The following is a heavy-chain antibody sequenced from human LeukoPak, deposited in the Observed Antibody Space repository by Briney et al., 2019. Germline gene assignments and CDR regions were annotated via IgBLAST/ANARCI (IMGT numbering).Heavy chain of an antibody. CDR1: GGSISSYY. CDR3: ARGYSSSWYNPLDY. Sequence: KPSETLSLTCTVSGGSISSYYWSWIRQPPGKGLEWIGYIYYSGSTNYNPSLKSRVTISVDTSKNQFSLKLSSVTAADTAVYYCARGYSSSWYNPLDYWGQGTLVTVSS. V-gene: IGHV4-59*08. CDR2: IYYSGST. J-gene: IGHJ4*02. D-gene: IGHD6-13*01.